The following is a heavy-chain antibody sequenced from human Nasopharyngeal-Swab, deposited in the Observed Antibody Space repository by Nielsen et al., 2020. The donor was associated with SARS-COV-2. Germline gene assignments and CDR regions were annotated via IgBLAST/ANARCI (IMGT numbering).Heavy chain of an antibody. Sequence: GESLKISCAASGFTFSSYAMSWVRQAPGKGLEWVSVIYSGGSSTYYADSVKGRFTISRDNSKNTPYLQMNSLRAEDTAVYYCAKGSGSWDGMDVWGQGTTVTVSS. CDR1: GFTFSSYA. V-gene: IGHV3-23*03. CDR3: AKGSGSWDGMDV. J-gene: IGHJ6*02. CDR2: IYSGGSST. D-gene: IGHD1-26*01.